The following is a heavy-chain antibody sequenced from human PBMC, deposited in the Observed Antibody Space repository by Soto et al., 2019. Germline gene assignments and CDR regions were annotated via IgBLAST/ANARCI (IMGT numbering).Heavy chain of an antibody. V-gene: IGHV1-2*04. J-gene: IGHJ6*02. Sequence: ASVKVSCKASGYTFTGYYMHWVRQAPGQGLEWMGWINPNSGGTNYAQKFQGWVTMTRDTSISTAYMELSRLRSDDTAVYYCARDSVVPAAMNYYYYGMDCWGQGTTVTVSS. CDR2: INPNSGGT. D-gene: IGHD2-2*01. CDR1: GYTFTGYY. CDR3: ARDSVVPAAMNYYYYGMDC.